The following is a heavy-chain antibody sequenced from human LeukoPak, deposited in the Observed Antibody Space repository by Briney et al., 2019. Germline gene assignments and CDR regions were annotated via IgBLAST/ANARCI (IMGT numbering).Heavy chain of an antibody. J-gene: IGHJ4*02. D-gene: IGHD2-15*01. Sequence: GGSLRLSCAASVFTFSRYSMNWVRQAPGKGLEWVSSISSSSSYIYYADSVKGRFTISRDNAKNSLYLQMNSLRAEDTAVYYCATPGYCSGGSCYWGQGTLVTVSS. CDR2: ISSSSSYI. CDR3: ATPGYCSGGSCY. CDR1: VFTFSRYS. V-gene: IGHV3-21*01.